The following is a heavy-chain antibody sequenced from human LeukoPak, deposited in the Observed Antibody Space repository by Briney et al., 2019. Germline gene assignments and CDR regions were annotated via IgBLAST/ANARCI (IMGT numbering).Heavy chain of an antibody. CDR3: ARALRYYGSGSYYNVNWFDP. Sequence: KSSGTLSLTCTVSGGSISSYYWSWIRQPPGKGLEWIGYIYYSGSTNYNPSLKSRVTISVDTSKNQFSLKLGSVTAADTAVYYCARALRYYGSGSYYNVNWFDPWGQGTLVTVSS. D-gene: IGHD3-10*01. J-gene: IGHJ5*02. CDR2: IYYSGST. V-gene: IGHV4-59*01. CDR1: GGSISSYY.